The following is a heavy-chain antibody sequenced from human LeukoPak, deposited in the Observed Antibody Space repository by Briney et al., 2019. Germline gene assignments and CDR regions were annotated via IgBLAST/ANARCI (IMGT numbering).Heavy chain of an antibody. CDR2: IGTSSSTT. Sequence: GGSLRLSCAASGFTFSTYSMNWVRQAPGKGLEWVSYIGTSSSTTYYADSVKGRFTISRDNAKNSLYLQMNSLRAEDTALYYCARGPPLFAPWGQGTLVTVSS. CDR1: GFTFSTYS. J-gene: IGHJ5*02. V-gene: IGHV3-48*01. CDR3: ARGPPLFAP.